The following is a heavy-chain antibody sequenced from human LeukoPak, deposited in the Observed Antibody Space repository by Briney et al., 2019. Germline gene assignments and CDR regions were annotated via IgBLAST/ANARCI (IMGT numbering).Heavy chain of an antibody. CDR3: ARHADVTATYGYFDL. CDR1: GFTFSYYG. CDR2: IWSDGIGK. D-gene: IGHD1-20*01. J-gene: IGHJ2*01. V-gene: IGHV3-33*01. Sequence: GGSLRLSCAASGFTFSYYGMHWVRQAPGQGLEWVADIWSDGIGKYYADSVKGRFTISRDSSKNTVSLQMNSLRAEDTGVYFCARHADVTATYGYFDLWGRGTLVTVSS.